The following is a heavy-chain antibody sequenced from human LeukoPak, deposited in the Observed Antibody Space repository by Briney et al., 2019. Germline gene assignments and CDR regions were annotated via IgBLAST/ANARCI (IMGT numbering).Heavy chain of an antibody. CDR3: ARTLLWFGELLKRQDAFDI. J-gene: IGHJ3*02. CDR2: IYHSGST. V-gene: IGHV4-38-2*02. D-gene: IGHD3-10*01. CDR1: GYSISSGYY. Sequence: SETLSLTCTVSGYSISSGYYWGWIRQPPGKGLEWIGSIYHSGSTYYNPSLKSRVTISVDTSKNQFSLKLNSVTPEDTAVYYCARTLLWFGELLKRQDAFDIWGQGTMVTVSS.